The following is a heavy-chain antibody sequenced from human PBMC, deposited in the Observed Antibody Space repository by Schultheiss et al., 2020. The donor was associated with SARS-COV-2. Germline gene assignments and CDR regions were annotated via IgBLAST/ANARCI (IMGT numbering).Heavy chain of an antibody. CDR3: ARNLAYNAFDI. Sequence: GGSLRLSCAASGFTFSSYAMHWVRQAPGKGLEWVATISPDGNERSYADSGRGRFTISRDNAEKSLCLQMNSLRVEDTAVYFCARNLAYNAFDIWGQGTMVTVSS. V-gene: IGHV3-7*01. CDR1: GFTFSSYA. CDR2: ISPDGNER. D-gene: IGHD1-14*01. J-gene: IGHJ3*02.